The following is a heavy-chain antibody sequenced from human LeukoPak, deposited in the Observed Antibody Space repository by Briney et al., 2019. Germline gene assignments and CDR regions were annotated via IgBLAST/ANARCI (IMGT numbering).Heavy chain of an antibody. D-gene: IGHD2-15*01. CDR3: ARVWCSGGSCYDNYYGMDV. V-gene: IGHV4-39*01. Sequence: SETLSLTCTVSGGSISSSSYYWGWIRQPPGKGLEWTGSIYYSGSTYYNPSLKSRVTISVDTSKNQFSLKLSSVTAADTAVYYCARVWCSGGSCYDNYYGMDVWGQGTTVTVSS. J-gene: IGHJ6*02. CDR1: GGSISSSSYY. CDR2: IYYSGST.